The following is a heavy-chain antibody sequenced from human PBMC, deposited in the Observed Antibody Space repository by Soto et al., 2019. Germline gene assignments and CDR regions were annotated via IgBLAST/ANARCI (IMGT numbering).Heavy chain of an antibody. CDR1: GFTFSNYW. Sequence: EVQLVESGGGLVQPGWSLRLSCTASGFTFSNYWMSWVRQAPGEGLEWVANMNQDGSERYYVDSVKGRFTISRDNAKNSLYLQVSSLRAEDTAIDYCTRDRSGAMLFWGQGTVVTVSS. V-gene: IGHV3-7*01. D-gene: IGHD1-26*01. CDR3: TRDRSGAMLF. CDR2: MNQDGSER. J-gene: IGHJ4*02.